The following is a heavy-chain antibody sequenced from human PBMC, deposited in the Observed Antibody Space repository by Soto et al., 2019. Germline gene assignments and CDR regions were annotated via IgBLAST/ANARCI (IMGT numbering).Heavy chain of an antibody. Sequence: ETLSLTCTVSGGSISSYYWSWIRQPPGKGLEWIGYIYYSGSTNYNPSLKSRVTISVDTSKNQFSLKLSSVTAADTAVYYCARDLVVPAANYYYGMDVWGQGTTVTVSS. V-gene: IGHV4-59*01. CDR1: GGSISSYY. J-gene: IGHJ6*02. CDR3: ARDLVVPAANYYYGMDV. CDR2: IYYSGST. D-gene: IGHD2-2*01.